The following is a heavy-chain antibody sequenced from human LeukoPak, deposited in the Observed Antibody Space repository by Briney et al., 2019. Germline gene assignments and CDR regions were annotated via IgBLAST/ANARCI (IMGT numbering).Heavy chain of an antibody. D-gene: IGHD4-23*01. J-gene: IGHJ4*02. V-gene: IGHV4-59*12. CDR1: GGSISSYY. CDR3: ASSYGGNSPNTFDY. Sequence: SETLSLTCTVSGGSISSYYWSWIRQPPGKGLEWIGYIYYSGSTNYNPSLKSRVTISVDTSKNQFSLKLSSVTAADTAVYYCASSYGGNSPNTFDYWGQGALVAVSS. CDR2: IYYSGST.